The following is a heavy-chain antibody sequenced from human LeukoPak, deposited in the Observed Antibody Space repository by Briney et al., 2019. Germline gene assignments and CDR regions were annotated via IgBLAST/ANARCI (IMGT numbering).Heavy chain of an antibody. J-gene: IGHJ4*02. Sequence: SETLSLTCSVSGDSINSNYWSWMRQPPGKGLEWIGYIYYGGSTNYNPSLKSRVSMSVDTSKNQFSLNLSSVTATDTAVYHCARLLAGCPGGRCRAHFDYWGQGTLVTVSS. V-gene: IGHV4-59*01. CDR3: ARLLAGCPGGRCRAHFDY. D-gene: IGHD2-15*01. CDR2: IYYGGST. CDR1: GDSINSNY.